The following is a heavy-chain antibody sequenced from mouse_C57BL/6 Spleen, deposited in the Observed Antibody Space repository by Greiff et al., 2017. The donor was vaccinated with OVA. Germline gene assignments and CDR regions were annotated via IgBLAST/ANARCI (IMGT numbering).Heavy chain of an antibody. D-gene: IGHD1-1*01. CDR3: ARCTTVVAKNFDY. Sequence: VQLQQPGAELVKPGASVKMSCKASGYTFTSYWITWVKQRPGQGLEWIGDIYPGSGSTNYNEKLKSKATLTVDTSSSTAYMQLSSLTSEDSAVYYCARCTTVVAKNFDYWGQGTTLTVSS. J-gene: IGHJ2*01. CDR2: IYPGSGST. CDR1: GYTFTSYW. V-gene: IGHV1-55*01.